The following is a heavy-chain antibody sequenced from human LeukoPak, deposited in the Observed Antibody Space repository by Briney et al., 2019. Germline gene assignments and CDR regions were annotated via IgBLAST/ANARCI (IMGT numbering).Heavy chain of an antibody. J-gene: IGHJ6*03. CDR2: IYYSGST. Sequence: SETLSLTCTVSGGSISSDNYYWGWIRQPPGKGLEFIGSIYYSGSTYYNPSLKSRVTISVDTSKNQFSLKLSSVTAADTAVYYCATRGSRIQLWFNYYYMDVWGKGTTVTVSS. CDR3: ATRGSRIQLWFNYYYMDV. CDR1: GGSISSDNYY. V-gene: IGHV4-39*07. D-gene: IGHD5-18*01.